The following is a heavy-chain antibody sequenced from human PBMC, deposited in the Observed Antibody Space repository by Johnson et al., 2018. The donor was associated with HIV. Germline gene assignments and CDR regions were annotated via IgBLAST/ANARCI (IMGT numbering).Heavy chain of an antibody. V-gene: IGHV3-53*01. CDR3: ARSKDCSGGSCPDAFDI. CDR1: GFTVSRNY. D-gene: IGHD2-15*01. CDR2: FYSGGST. J-gene: IGHJ3*02. Sequence: VQLVESGGGLIQPGGSLRLSCAASGFTVSRNYMTWVRQAPGKGLEWVSVFYSGGSTYYADSVKGRFTISRDNSKNTLYLQMNSLRVEDTAVYYCARSKDCSGGSCPDAFDIWGQGTMVIVSS.